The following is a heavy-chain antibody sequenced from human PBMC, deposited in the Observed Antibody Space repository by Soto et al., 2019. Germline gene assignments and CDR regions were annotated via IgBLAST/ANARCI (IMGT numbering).Heavy chain of an antibody. Sequence: GESLKISCKTSGYSFISYWVAWVRQKPGKGLEWMGTFYPGDSTSTYSPSFQGQVTISVDKSISTAYLHLSSLKASDAAMYYCARIIGYCRNNDCSWTFDIWGQGTTVTVSS. CDR3: ARIIGYCRNNDCSWTFDI. D-gene: IGHD2-2*03. CDR1: GYSFISYW. J-gene: IGHJ3*02. V-gene: IGHV5-51*01. CDR2: FYPGDSTS.